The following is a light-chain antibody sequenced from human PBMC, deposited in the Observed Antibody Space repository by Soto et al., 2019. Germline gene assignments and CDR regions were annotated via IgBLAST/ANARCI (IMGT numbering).Light chain of an antibody. CDR3: RSYYITTAYL. CDR2: EVS. Sequence: QSALTQPAPVSGSPGQSITISCTGTSSDVGGYDYVSWYQLHPGKAPKLMVFEVSNRPSGVSYRFYGSKSGNTASLTISGLQAQDEADYCCRSYYITTAYLFG. CDR1: SSDVGGYDY. V-gene: IGLV2-14*01. J-gene: IGLJ2*01.